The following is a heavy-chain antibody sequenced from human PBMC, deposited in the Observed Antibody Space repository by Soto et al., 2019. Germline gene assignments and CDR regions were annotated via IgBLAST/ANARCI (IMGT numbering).Heavy chain of an antibody. Sequence: EVQLWESGGRLVQPGGSLRLSCAVSGFTFSSHVMSWVRQAPGKGLEWVSAISGTGGTYYADSVKGRFTISRDNSKNALYLQMNNLRDEDTAVYYCAKDRRGAYCSGGICYSPDYWGQGTLVIVSS. CDR3: AKDRRGAYCSGGICYSPDY. CDR1: GFTFSSHV. J-gene: IGHJ4*02. V-gene: IGHV3-23*01. CDR2: ISGTGGT. D-gene: IGHD2-15*01.